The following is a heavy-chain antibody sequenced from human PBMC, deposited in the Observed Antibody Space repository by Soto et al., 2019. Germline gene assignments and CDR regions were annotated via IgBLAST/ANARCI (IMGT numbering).Heavy chain of an antibody. J-gene: IGHJ6*02. Sequence: SETLSLTCTVSGDSISNFYWSWIRQSPGKRLEWIGYLYYTGSTNYNPSLKSRVTISVDTSKNQFTLKLSSVTAADTAVYYCARGGGYDFRRQQAPLIDVWGQGTTVTVSS. D-gene: IGHD3-3*01. V-gene: IGHV4-59*01. CDR1: GDSISNFY. CDR3: ARGGGYDFRRQQAPLIDV. CDR2: LYYTGST.